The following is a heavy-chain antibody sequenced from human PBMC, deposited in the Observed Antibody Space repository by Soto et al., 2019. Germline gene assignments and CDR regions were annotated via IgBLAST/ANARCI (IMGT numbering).Heavy chain of an antibody. V-gene: IGHV3-30-3*01. Sequence: QVQLVESGGGVVQPGRSLRLSCAASGFTFSSYAMHWVRQAPGKGLEWVAVISYDGSNKYYADSVKGRLTISRDNSKNTLYLQMNSLRAEDTAVYYCARSRSSRGGNSPRYWGQGTLVTVSS. CDR1: GFTFSSYA. J-gene: IGHJ4*02. D-gene: IGHD2-21*02. CDR2: ISYDGSNK. CDR3: ARSRSSRGGNSPRY.